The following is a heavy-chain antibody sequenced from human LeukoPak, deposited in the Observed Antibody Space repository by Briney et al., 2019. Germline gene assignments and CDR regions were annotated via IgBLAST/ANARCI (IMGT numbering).Heavy chain of an antibody. CDR3: ARVSTSRSLSSSWYGGYYYYYMDV. CDR2: INPSGGST. Sequence: ASVKVSCKASGYTFTSYYMHWVRQAPGQGLEWMGIINPSGGSTSYAQKFQGRVTITADKSTSTAYMELSSLRSEDTAVYYCARVSTSRSLSSSWYGGYYYYYMDVWGKGTTVTVSS. CDR1: GYTFTSYY. V-gene: IGHV1-46*01. J-gene: IGHJ6*03. D-gene: IGHD6-13*01.